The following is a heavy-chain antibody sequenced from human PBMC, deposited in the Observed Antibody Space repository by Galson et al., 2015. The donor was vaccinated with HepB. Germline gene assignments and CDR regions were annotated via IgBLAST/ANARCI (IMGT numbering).Heavy chain of an antibody. V-gene: IGHV3-30*18. CDR3: AKDHGPAAGWGRYYYYYGMDV. J-gene: IGHJ6*02. CDR2: ISYDGSEK. D-gene: IGHD6-13*01. CDR1: GFTFNTYG. Sequence: SLRLSCAASGFTFNTYGMHWVRQAPGKGLEWVSVISYDGSEKYYADSVKGRFTISRDNSKNTLYLQMNSLRGEDTAVYYCAKDHGPAAGWGRYYYYYGMDVWGQGTTVTVSS.